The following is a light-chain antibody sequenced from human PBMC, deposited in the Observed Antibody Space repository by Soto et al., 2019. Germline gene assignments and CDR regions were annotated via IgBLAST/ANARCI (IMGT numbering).Light chain of an antibody. CDR2: EVS. J-gene: IGLJ2*01. Sequence: QSVLTQPPSASGSPGQSVTISCTGTSNDVGGFNYVSWYQQHPGKAPKLMIYEVSKRPSGVPDRFSGSKSGNTASLTVSGLQAEDEADYYCSSYAGSNNLLFGGGTKLTVL. V-gene: IGLV2-8*01. CDR3: SSYAGSNNLL. CDR1: SNDVGGFNY.